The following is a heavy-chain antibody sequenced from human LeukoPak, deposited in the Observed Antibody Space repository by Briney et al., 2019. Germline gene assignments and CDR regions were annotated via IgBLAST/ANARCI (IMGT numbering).Heavy chain of an antibody. CDR2: ISGSNGDT. Sequence: ASVKVSCKAVGYSFTSYGVVRVRQAPGQGLEWMAWISGSNGDTNFAQKIQGRVTLTTDTSTSTAYMELMSLRSDDTAAYFCARGPRRWLQLTYFDYWGQGTLVTVSS. CDR1: GYSFTSYG. CDR3: ARGPRRWLQLTYFDY. J-gene: IGHJ4*02. D-gene: IGHD5-24*01. V-gene: IGHV1-18*01.